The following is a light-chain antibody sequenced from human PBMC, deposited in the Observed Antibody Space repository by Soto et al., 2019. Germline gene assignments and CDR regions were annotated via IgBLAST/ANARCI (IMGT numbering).Light chain of an antibody. J-gene: IGLJ2*01. Sequence: QSALTQPASVSGSPGQSITISCTGTSSDVGGYNYVSWFQQHPGKAPKLMIYDVYRRPSGVSYRFSGSKSGNTASLTISGLQAEDEADYYCSSYTTRSTVVFGGGTKLTVL. CDR2: DVY. V-gene: IGLV2-14*01. CDR1: SSDVGGYNY. CDR3: SSYTTRSTVV.